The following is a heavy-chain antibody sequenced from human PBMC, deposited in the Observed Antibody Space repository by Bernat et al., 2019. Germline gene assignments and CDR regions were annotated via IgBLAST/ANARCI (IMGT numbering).Heavy chain of an antibody. Sequence: QVQLVQSGVEVKKPGASVKVSCKAFGYTFTNYGITWVRQAPGQGLEWMGWISTYKGNTNYAQKFQGRVTMTTDTSTSTAYMELRSLRCDDTAVYYCARDRYEYVWGSSPMDYYFDYWGQGTLVSVSS. J-gene: IGHJ4*02. CDR1: GYTFTNYG. D-gene: IGHD3-16*01. CDR2: ISTYKGNT. V-gene: IGHV1-18*01. CDR3: ARDRYEYVWGSSPMDYYFDY.